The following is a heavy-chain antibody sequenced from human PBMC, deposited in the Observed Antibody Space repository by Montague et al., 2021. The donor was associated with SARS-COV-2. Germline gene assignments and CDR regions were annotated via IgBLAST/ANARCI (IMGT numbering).Heavy chain of an antibody. V-gene: IGHV4-59*12. CDR1: GGSFSPYY. Sequence: SETLSLTCSVSGGSFSPYYWTWIRQTPGKELEWIGYVSHTGSTNYNPSLQSRVSMFVDSSKSQSSLELSSVTAAAQAIYYCARFRIWNHLYGMDFWGQGTTVIVSS. CDR2: VSHTGST. D-gene: IGHD2-15*01. J-gene: IGHJ6*02. CDR3: ARFRIWNHLYGMDF.